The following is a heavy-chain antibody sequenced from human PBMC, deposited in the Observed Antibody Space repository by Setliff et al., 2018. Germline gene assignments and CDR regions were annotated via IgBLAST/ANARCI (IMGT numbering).Heavy chain of an antibody. CDR2: FHTGGAT. J-gene: IGHJ4*02. CDR1: GGASSSGGLY. Sequence: SETLSLTCSVSGGASSSGGLYWSWIRQSAGRGLEWIGHFHTGGATDYNLSLKSRVPISLDSSKNQFSLRLSSATAADAAVYFCARESATIGEFPLYYFDKWGQGIPVTVSS. CDR3: ARESATIGEFPLYYFDK. D-gene: IGHD3-10*01. V-gene: IGHV4-61*09.